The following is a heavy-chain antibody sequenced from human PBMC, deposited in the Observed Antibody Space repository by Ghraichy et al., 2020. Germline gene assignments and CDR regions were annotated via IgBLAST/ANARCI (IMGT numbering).Heavy chain of an antibody. V-gene: IGHV3-30*04. J-gene: IGHJ4*02. CDR1: GFTFSSYA. CDR2: ISYDGSNK. Sequence: GGSLRLSCAASGFTFSSYAMHWVRQAPGKGLEWVAVISYDGSNKYYADSVKGRFTISRDNSKNTLYLQMNSLRAEDTAVYYCARTPFPAFNDYGDYGGYFDYWGQGTLVTVSS. D-gene: IGHD4-17*01. CDR3: ARTPFPAFNDYGDYGGYFDY.